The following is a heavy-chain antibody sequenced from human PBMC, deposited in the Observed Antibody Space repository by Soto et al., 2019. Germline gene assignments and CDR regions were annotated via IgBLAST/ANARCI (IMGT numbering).Heavy chain of an antibody. Sequence: ASVKVSCKASGYTLTSYAMHWVRQAPGQRLEWMGWINAGNGNTKYSQKFQGRVTITRDTSASTAYMELSSLRSEDTAVYYCARAYGDYVSDAFDIWGQGTMVTVSS. CDR2: INAGNGNT. V-gene: IGHV1-3*01. J-gene: IGHJ3*02. CDR1: GYTLTSYA. CDR3: ARAYGDYVSDAFDI. D-gene: IGHD4-17*01.